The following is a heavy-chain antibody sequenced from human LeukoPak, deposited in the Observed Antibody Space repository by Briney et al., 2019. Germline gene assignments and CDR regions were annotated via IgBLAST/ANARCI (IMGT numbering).Heavy chain of an antibody. Sequence: GGSLRLSCTASGFSLSSYAMHWVRQAPGKGLEYISAISSNGRSAYYANTVKGRFTISRDISKNMVYLQMGSLRPEDMAVYYCARVVPYYDFWSGPVDYWGQGILVTVST. J-gene: IGHJ4*02. CDR2: ISSNGRSA. CDR1: GFSLSSYA. D-gene: IGHD3-3*01. CDR3: ARVVPYYDFWSGPVDY. V-gene: IGHV3-64*01.